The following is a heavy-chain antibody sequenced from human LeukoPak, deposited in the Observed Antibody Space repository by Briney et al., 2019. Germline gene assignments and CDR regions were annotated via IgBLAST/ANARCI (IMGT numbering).Heavy chain of an antibody. V-gene: IGHV4-34*01. J-gene: IGHJ4*02. CDR3: ARGSRGYSGYAVGKLDF. D-gene: IGHD5-12*01. CDR2: INHSGST. Sequence: SETLSLTRAVYGGSFSGYYWSWIRQPPGKGLEWIGEINHSGSTNYNPSLKSRVTISVDTSKNQFSLKLSSVTAADTAVYYCARGSRGYSGYAVGKLDFWGQGTLVTVSS. CDR1: GGSFSGYY.